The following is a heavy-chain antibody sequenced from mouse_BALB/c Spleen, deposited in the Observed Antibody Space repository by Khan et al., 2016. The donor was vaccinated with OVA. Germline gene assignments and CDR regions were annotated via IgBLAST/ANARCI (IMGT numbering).Heavy chain of an antibody. D-gene: IGHD1-2*01. CDR3: ARTAWGYFDY. V-gene: IGHV5-9-1*01. CDR2: ISSGGSYT. J-gene: IGHJ2*03. Sequence: EVELVESGGGVVKPGGSLKLSCEASGFTFSNYAMSWVRQTPEKRLEWVATISSGGSYTYYTDSVKGRFTISRDNARNTLYVQMSSLRSEDTAIYYCARTAWGYFDYWGQGTSLTVSS. CDR1: GFTFSNYA.